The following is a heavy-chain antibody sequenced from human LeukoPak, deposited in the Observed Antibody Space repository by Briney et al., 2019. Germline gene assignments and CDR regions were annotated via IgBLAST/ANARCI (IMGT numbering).Heavy chain of an antibody. Sequence: GGSLRLSCAASGFTFSSYAMSWVRKAPGKGLEWVSSISDNGGSTYSADSVKGRFTISRDNFKNTLYLQMNSLRAEDTAVYYCAREFGLITSHWGQGTLVTVSS. CDR1: GFTFSSYA. J-gene: IGHJ1*01. V-gene: IGHV3-23*01. CDR3: AREFGLITSH. CDR2: ISDNGGST. D-gene: IGHD3/OR15-3a*01.